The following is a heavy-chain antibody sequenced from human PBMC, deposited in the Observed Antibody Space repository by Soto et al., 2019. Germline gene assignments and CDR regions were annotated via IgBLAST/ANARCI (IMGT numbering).Heavy chain of an antibody. V-gene: IGHV3-30-3*01. D-gene: IGHD3-3*01. J-gene: IGHJ6*02. CDR2: ISYDGSNK. CDR3: ARDRRFLEWLLPVNGTDV. CDR1: GFTFSSYA. Sequence: GGSLRLSCAASGFTFSSYAMHWVRQAPGKGLEWVAVISYDGSNKYYADSVKGRFTISRDNSKNTLYLQMNSLRAEDTAVYYCARDRRFLEWLLPVNGTDVWGQGTTVTVSS.